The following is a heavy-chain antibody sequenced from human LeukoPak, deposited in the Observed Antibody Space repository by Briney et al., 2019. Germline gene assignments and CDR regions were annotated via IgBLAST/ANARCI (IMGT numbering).Heavy chain of an antibody. CDR1: GGTFSSYA. CDR2: IIPILGIA. CDR3: ARTTEARGPYYFDY. D-gene: IGHD4-17*01. J-gene: IGHJ4*02. V-gene: IGHV1-69*04. Sequence: ASVKVSCKASGGTFSSYAISWVRQAPGQGLEWTGRIIPILGIANYAQKFQGRVTMTRDTSTSTVYMELSSLRSEDTAVYYCARTTEARGPYYFDYWGQGTLVTVSS.